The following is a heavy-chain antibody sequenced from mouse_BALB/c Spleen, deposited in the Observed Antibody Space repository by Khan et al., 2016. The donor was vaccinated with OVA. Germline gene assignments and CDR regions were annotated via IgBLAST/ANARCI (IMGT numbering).Heavy chain of an antibody. V-gene: IGHV3-2*02. Sequence: EVQLVESGPGLVKPSQSLSLTCTVTGYSITSEYTWNWIRQFPGNKLEWMGFISYSGNTRYNPSLKSRISTTRDTSKNQFFLQLNSVTSEDTATYYCARKDYYDYEPFPYWGQGTLVTVSA. CDR2: ISYSGNT. D-gene: IGHD2-4*01. J-gene: IGHJ3*01. CDR1: GYSITSEYT. CDR3: ARKDYYDYEPFPY.